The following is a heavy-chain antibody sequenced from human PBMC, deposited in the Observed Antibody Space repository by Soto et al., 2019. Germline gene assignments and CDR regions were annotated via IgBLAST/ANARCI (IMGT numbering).Heavy chain of an antibody. V-gene: IGHV3-53*01. J-gene: IGHJ3*02. CDR2: IYSGGST. D-gene: IGHD3-22*01. CDR1: GFTVSSNY. CDR3: ERERSYDSSGYAFDI. Sequence: GGSLRLSCAASGFTVSSNYMSWVRQAPGKGLEWVSVIYSGGSTYYADSVKGRFTISRDNSKNTLYLQMNSLRAEDTAVYYCERERSYDSSGYAFDIWGQGTMVTVSS.